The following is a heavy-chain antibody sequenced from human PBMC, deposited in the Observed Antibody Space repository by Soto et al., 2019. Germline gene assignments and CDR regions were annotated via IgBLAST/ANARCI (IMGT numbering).Heavy chain of an antibody. CDR3: AQDTEVPGEIHH. CDR2: ISGSSTYI. V-gene: IGHV3-21*02. Sequence: EVQLVESGGGLVKPGGSLRLSCAASGFTFSGYSMNWVRQAPGKGLEWVSSISGSSTYIYYADSVKGRFTISRDNAQNSLHLQMNSLRDEDTALYDCAQDTEVPGEIHHWGQGTLVTVSS. CDR1: GFTFSGYS. D-gene: IGHD7-27*01. J-gene: IGHJ5*02.